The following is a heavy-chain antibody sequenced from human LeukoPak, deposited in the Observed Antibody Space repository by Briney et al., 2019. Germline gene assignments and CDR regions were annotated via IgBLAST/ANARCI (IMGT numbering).Heavy chain of an antibody. CDR3: ARGARDFWSGYRRYFDY. CDR1: GGSISSGDYY. V-gene: IGHV4-30-4*08. J-gene: IGHJ4*02. CDR2: IYYSGST. D-gene: IGHD3-3*01. Sequence: SETLSLTCTVSGGSISSGDYYWSWIRQPPGKGLEWIGYIYYSGSTNYNPSLKSRVTISVDTSKNQFSLKLSSVTAADTAVYYCARGARDFWSGYRRYFDYWGQGTLVTVSS.